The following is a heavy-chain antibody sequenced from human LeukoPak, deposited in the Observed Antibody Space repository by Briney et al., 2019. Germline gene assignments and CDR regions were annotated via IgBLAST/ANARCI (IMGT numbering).Heavy chain of an antibody. J-gene: IGHJ4*02. Sequence: SETLSLTCAVCGGSFSGYYWSWIRQPPGKGLEWIGEINHSGSTNYNPSLKSRVTISVDTSKNQFSLKLSSVTAADTAVYYCARANYGDTSYYFDYWGQGTLVTVSS. D-gene: IGHD4-17*01. CDR1: GGSFSGYY. CDR3: ARANYGDTSYYFDY. CDR2: INHSGST. V-gene: IGHV4-34*01.